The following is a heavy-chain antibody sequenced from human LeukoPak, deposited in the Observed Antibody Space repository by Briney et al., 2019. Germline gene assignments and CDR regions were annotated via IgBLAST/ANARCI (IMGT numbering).Heavy chain of an antibody. J-gene: IGHJ2*01. Sequence: PGGSLGLSCVASGFIFSRYGMHWVRQAPGKGLEWVAVISYGGTNKYYADSVKGRFTVSRDNSKNTLNLQMNSLRAEDTAVYYCARGLGIWYFDLWGRGTLVTVSP. CDR3: ARGLGIWYFDL. CDR1: GFIFSRYG. V-gene: IGHV3-30*03. CDR2: ISYGGTNK.